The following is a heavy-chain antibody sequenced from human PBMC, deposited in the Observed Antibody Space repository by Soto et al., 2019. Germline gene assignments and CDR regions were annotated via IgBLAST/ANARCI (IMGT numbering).Heavy chain of an antibody. Sequence: QVQLVQSGAEVKKPGASVKVSCKASGYTFTGYYMHWVRQAPGQGLEWMGWINPNSGGTNYAQKFQGWVTMTRDTSISTAYMELSRLRSDDTALYYCARGPYYYDSSGYYTYWGQGTLVTVSS. J-gene: IGHJ4*02. CDR2: INPNSGGT. CDR1: GYTFTGYY. V-gene: IGHV1-2*04. D-gene: IGHD3-22*01. CDR3: ARGPYYYDSSGYYTY.